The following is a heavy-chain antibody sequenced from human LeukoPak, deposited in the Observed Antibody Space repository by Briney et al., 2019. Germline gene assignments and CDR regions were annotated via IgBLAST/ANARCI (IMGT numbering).Heavy chain of an antibody. CDR2: INPSGGRT. CDR1: GYTFTSYY. CDR3: ARGGVTMDLTNYYMDV. J-gene: IGHJ6*03. V-gene: IGHV1-46*01. Sequence: VASVTVSCKASGYTFTSYYMHWVRQAPGQGLEWMGIINPSGGRTTYAQKFQGRVTMTRDMSTSTVYMELSSLRSEDTAVYYCARGGVTMDLTNYYMDVWGKGTTVTISS. D-gene: IGHD3-10*01.